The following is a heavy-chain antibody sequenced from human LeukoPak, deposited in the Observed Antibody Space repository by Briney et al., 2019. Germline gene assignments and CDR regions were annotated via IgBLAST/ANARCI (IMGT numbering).Heavy chain of an antibody. Sequence: GSLRLSCAASGFTFSSYGMHWVRQAPGKGLEWVAVIWYDGSNKYCADSVKGRFTISRDNSKNTLYLQMNSLRAEDTAVYYCARGYSYPAGDLYGMDVWGQGTTVTVSS. CDR3: ARGYSYPAGDLYGMDV. V-gene: IGHV3-33*01. D-gene: IGHD5-18*01. CDR2: IWYDGSNK. J-gene: IGHJ6*02. CDR1: GFTFSSYG.